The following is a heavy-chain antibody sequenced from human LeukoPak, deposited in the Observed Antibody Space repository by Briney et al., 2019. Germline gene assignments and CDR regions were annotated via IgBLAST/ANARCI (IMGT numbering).Heavy chain of an antibody. V-gene: IGHV3-48*03. Sequence: GGSLRLSCAASGFTLSSYGMHWVRQAPGKGLEWVSYISSSGDTIYYADSVKGRFTISRDNAKNSLDLQMNSLRAEDTAVYYCARRGNSYGYYFDYWGQGSLVTVSS. CDR2: ISSSGDTI. D-gene: IGHD5-18*01. CDR1: GFTLSSYG. J-gene: IGHJ4*02. CDR3: ARRGNSYGYYFDY.